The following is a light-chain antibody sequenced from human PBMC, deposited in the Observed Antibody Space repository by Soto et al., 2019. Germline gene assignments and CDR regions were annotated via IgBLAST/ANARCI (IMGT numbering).Light chain of an antibody. CDR1: QSVDIN. J-gene: IGKJ1*01. Sequence: ETVLTQSPATRSVSPGQRFPLSGRARQSVDINLAWYQQKPGQAPSLLIYGASSRANDMPGRFSGSGSGTEFTLTINSLQSEDFAAYYCQQYSSRPRTFGQGTKVDI. V-gene: IGKV3-15*01. CDR3: QQYSSRPRT. CDR2: GAS.